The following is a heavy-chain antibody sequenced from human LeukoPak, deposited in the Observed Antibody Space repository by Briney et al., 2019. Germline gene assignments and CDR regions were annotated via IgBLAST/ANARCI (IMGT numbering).Heavy chain of an antibody. D-gene: IGHD3-10*01. Sequence: GGSLRPSCAASGFTFSTYSMTWVRQGPGKGLEWVSSIISSSHIYYADSLKGRFTISRDNAENSLYLQMNSLRGEDTAVYYCARVHGSGSTLDYWGQGTLVTVSS. V-gene: IGHV3-21*01. CDR3: ARVHGSGSTLDY. CDR2: IISSSHI. J-gene: IGHJ4*02. CDR1: GFTFSTYS.